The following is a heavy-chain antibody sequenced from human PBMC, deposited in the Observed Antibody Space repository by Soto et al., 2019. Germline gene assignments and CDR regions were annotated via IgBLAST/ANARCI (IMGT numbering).Heavy chain of an antibody. J-gene: IGHJ6*02. CDR3: ARDRAYCTNGVCSFHGMDV. CDR2: INPNSGGT. Sequence: GASVKVSCKASGYTFTGYYMHRVRQAPGQGLEWMGWINPNSGGTNYAQKFQGWVTMTRDTSISTAYMELSRLRSDDTAVYYCARDRAYCTNGVCSFHGMDVWGQGTTVTVSS. D-gene: IGHD2-8*01. V-gene: IGHV1-2*04. CDR1: GYTFTGYY.